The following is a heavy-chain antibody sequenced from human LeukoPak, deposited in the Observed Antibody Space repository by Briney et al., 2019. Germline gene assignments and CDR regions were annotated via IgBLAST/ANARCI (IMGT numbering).Heavy chain of an antibody. J-gene: IGHJ4*02. CDR2: ISGSGGST. D-gene: IGHD3-3*01. CDR1: GFTFSSYA. CDR3: AKDREYDFWSGSERYYFDY. Sequence: PGGSLRLSCAASGFTFSSYAMSWVRQAPGKGLEWVSAISGSGGSTYYADSVKGRFTISRDNSKNTLYLQMNSLRAEDTAVYYCAKDREYDFWSGSERYYFDYWGQGTLVTVSS. V-gene: IGHV3-23*01.